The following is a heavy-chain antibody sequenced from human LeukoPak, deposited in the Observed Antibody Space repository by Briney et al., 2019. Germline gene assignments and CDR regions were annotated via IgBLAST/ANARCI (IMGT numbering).Heavy chain of an antibody. V-gene: IGHV4-34*01. D-gene: IGHD3-10*01. Sequence: SETLSLTCAVYGGSFSGDFWSWIRQPPGKGLEWIGEINHSGSTNYNPSLKSRVTISVDTSKNQFSLKLRSVTAADTAVYYCAYGSGYWFDPWGQGTLVTVSS. CDR3: AYGSGYWFDP. J-gene: IGHJ5*02. CDR2: INHSGST. CDR1: GGSFSGDF.